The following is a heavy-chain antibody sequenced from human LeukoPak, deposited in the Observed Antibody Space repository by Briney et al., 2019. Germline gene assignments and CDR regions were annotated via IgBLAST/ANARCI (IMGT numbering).Heavy chain of an antibody. V-gene: IGHV1-18*01. D-gene: IGHD6-19*01. CDR3: ARDSDSSGAHFLFDY. J-gene: IGHJ4*02. CDR2: ISAYNGNT. CDR1: GYTFTSYG. Sequence: ASVKVSCKASGYTFTSYGISWVRQAPGQGLEWMGWISAYNGNTNYAQKLQGRVTMTTDTSTSTAYMELRSLRSDDRAVYYCARDSDSSGAHFLFDYWGQGTLVTVSS.